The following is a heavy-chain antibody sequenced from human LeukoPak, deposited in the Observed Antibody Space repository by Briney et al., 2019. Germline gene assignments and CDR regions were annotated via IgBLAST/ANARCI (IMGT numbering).Heavy chain of an antibody. CDR2: MNPNSGNT. J-gene: IGHJ4*02. V-gene: IGHV1-8*02. D-gene: IGHD5-12*01. CDR3: ARGRYSGYEPHDY. CDR1: GYTFTSYG. Sequence: GASVKVSCKASGYTFTSYGISWVRQAPGQGLEWMGWMNPNSGNTGYAQEFQGRVTMTRNTSISTAYMELSSLRSEGTAVYYCARGRYSGYEPHDYWGQGTLVTVSS.